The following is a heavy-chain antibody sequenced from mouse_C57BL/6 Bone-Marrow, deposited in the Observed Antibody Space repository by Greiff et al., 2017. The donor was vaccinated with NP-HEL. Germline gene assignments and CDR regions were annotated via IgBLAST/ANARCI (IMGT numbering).Heavy chain of an antibody. V-gene: IGHV1-69*01. CDR1: GYTFTSYW. CDR3: ARGTAQDMDY. CDR2: IDPSDSYT. Sequence: QVQLQQPGAELVMPGASVKLSCKASGYTFTSYWMHWVKQRPGQGLEWIGEIDPSDSYTNYNQKFKGKSTLTVDKSSSTAYMQLSSLTSEDSAVDYCARGTAQDMDYWGQGTSVTVSS. J-gene: IGHJ4*01. D-gene: IGHD3-2*02.